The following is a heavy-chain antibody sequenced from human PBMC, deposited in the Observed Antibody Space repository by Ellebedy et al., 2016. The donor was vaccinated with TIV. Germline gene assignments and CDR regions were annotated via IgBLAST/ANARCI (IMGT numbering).Heavy chain of an antibody. J-gene: IGHJ2*01. CDR2: FYYSGSA. V-gene: IGHV4-59*12. CDR3: ARGMKDSSGYFYWYFDL. Sequence: MPSETLSLTCTVSGGSISSYYWSWIRQPPGKGLEWIGYFYYSGSAYYNPSLKSRVTISLDTSKNQFSLKLSSVTAADTAVYYCARGMKDSSGYFYWYFDLWGRGTLVTVSS. D-gene: IGHD3-22*01. CDR1: GGSISSYY.